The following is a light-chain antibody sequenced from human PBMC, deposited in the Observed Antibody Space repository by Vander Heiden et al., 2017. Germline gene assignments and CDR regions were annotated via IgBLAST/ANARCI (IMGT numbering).Light chain of an antibody. CDR3: QQSDSTPLT. CDR2: AAS. CDR1: QSISSY. J-gene: IGKJ1*01. V-gene: IGKV1-39*01. Sequence: RVTITCRASQSISSYLNWYQQKPGKAPKLLIYAASSLQSGVPSRFSGSGSGPDFTLTISSLQPEDFATYYCQQSDSTPLTFGQGTKVEIK.